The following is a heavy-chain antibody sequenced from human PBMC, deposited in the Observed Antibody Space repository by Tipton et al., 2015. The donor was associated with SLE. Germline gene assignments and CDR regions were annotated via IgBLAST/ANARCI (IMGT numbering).Heavy chain of an antibody. CDR1: GFTFSDYY. V-gene: IGHV3-11*06. CDR2: ISSSSYT. J-gene: IGHJ4*02. Sequence: SLRLSCAASGFTFSDYYMSWIRQAPGKGLEWVSYISSSSYTNYADSVKGRFTISRDNAKNSLYLQMNSLRAEDTAVYYCARVGVLRFLEWFDYFDYWGQGTLVTVSS. CDR3: ARVGVLRFLEWFDYFDY. D-gene: IGHD3-3*01.